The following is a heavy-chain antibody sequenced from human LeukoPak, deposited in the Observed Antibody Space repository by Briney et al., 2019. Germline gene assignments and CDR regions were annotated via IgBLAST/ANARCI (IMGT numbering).Heavy chain of an antibody. J-gene: IGHJ5*02. CDR3: ARPYYYDSRIDP. D-gene: IGHD3-22*01. Sequence: ETSETLSLTCTVSGGSINDAYWSWIRQSPGRGLEWIGYIDYTGSTNYHPSLRGRVTISLATSKKQFSLTLSSVTAADTAVYYCARPYYYDSRIDPWGQGTRVTVSS. CDR2: IDYTGST. CDR1: GGSINDAY. V-gene: IGHV4-59*08.